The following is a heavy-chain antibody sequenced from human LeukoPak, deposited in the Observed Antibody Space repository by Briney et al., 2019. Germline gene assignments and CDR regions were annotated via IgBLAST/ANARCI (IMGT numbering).Heavy chain of an antibody. J-gene: IGHJ6*03. CDR2: LSGSGGST. CDR3: AEGPRVYYMDV. Sequence: GGSLRLSCAASGFTFSNYVMSWVRQAPGKGLEWVSGLSGSGGSTYNADSVKGRFTISRDNSKNTVYLQMNSLRAEDTAVYYCAEGPRVYYMDVWGKGTTVTVSS. CDR1: GFTFSNYV. D-gene: IGHD3-3*01. V-gene: IGHV3-23*01.